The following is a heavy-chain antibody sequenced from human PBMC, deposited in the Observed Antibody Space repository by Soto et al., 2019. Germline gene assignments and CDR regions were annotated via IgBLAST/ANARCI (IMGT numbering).Heavy chain of an antibody. Sequence: GGSLRLSCAASGFTFSSYGMHWVRQAPGKGLEWVAVISYDGSNKYYADSVKGRFTISRDNSKNTLYLQMNSLRAEDTAVYYCAKDSLGAIDYWGQGTLVTVSS. J-gene: IGHJ4*02. CDR3: AKDSLGAIDY. CDR1: GFTFSSYG. V-gene: IGHV3-30*18. CDR2: ISYDGSNK. D-gene: IGHD1-26*01.